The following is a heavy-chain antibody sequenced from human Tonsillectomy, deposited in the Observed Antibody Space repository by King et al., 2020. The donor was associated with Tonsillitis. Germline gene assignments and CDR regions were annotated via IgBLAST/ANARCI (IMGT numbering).Heavy chain of an antibody. CDR3: ARDYGWGTYSRRPFFY. J-gene: IGHJ4*02. D-gene: IGHD3-10*01. V-gene: IGHV4-59*01. Sequence: VQLQESGPGLVKPSETLSLTCTVSGGSIDNYYWSWIRPTPGKGLEWIGYFYYDGTTKYNPSLWNRVSISSDTAKNHFSLHLKSVTAADTAIYFCARDYGWGTYSRRPFFYWGQGVLVTVSP. CDR2: FYYDGTT. CDR1: GGSIDNYY.